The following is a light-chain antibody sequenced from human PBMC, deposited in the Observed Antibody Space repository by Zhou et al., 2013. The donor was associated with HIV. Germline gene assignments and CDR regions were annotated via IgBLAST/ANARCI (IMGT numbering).Light chain of an antibody. CDR2: DAS. CDR1: QDIFTY. V-gene: IGKV1-13*02. J-gene: IGKJ5*01. CDR3: QQLNSFPLT. Sequence: AIQLTQSPSSLSASIGDRVNITCRASQDIFTYLAWYQQTPGKAPRVLIYDASTLQSGISSRFSGSGSGADFTLTISGLQREDFAIYYCQQLNSFPLTFGQRVTTG.